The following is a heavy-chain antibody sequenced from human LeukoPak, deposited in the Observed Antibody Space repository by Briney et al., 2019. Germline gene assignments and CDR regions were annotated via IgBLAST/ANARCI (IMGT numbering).Heavy chain of an antibody. D-gene: IGHD6-13*01. V-gene: IGHV4-39*01. J-gene: IGHJ6*03. CDR1: RGSISSNNYY. Sequence: SETLSLTFIVSRGSISSNNYYWGWIRQPPGKGLEWIGSMYSTGSTSYNPSLKSRVTISADTSKNEFSLKLSSVTAADTAVYSCARGGRYMSASWYRSVYYYMDVWGKGTTVTISS. CDR3: ARGGRYMSASWYRSVYYYMDV. CDR2: MYSTGST.